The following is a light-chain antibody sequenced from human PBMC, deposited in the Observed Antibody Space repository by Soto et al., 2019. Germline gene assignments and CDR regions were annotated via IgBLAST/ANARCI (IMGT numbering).Light chain of an antibody. V-gene: IGKV1-33*01. CDR2: GAS. J-gene: IGKJ3*01. CDR1: EDIRTS. CDR3: QHYDNLPPFT. Sequence: DIQMTQSPSSLSASVEARVSITCQASEDIRTSLSWFQHKPGRAPKLLIYGASYLETGVPSRFRGSGSGTDFTLTISSLQPEDTATYYCQHYDNLPPFTFGPGTMVDIK.